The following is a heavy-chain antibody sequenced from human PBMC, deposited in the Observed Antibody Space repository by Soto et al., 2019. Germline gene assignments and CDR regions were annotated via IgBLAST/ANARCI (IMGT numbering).Heavy chain of an antibody. J-gene: IGHJ5*02. V-gene: IGHV1-58*02. CDR3: ARAEYYGSGSSYNWFDP. D-gene: IGHD3-10*01. Sequence: GASVKVSCKASGFTFTSSAMQWVRQARGQRLEWIGGIIPSIGNTSYAQKFQDRVTITADESTSTAYMELSSLRSEDTAVYYCARAEYYGSGSSYNWFDPWGQGTLVTVSS. CDR1: GFTFTSSA. CDR2: IIPSIGNT.